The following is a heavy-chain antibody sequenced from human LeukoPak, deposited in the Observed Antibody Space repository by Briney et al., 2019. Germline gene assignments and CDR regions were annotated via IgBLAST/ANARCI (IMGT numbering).Heavy chain of an antibody. CDR1: GGSIRSGGYY. CDR3: ARAIGPRGYCTNGVCYRYYFDY. Sequence: SETLSLTCTVSGGSIRSGGYYWSWIRQHPGKGLEWIGYIYYSGSTYYNPSLKSRVTISVDTSKNQFSLKLSSVTAADTAVYYCARAIGPRGYCTNGVCYRYYFDYWGQGTLVTVSS. CDR2: IYYSGST. D-gene: IGHD2-8*01. J-gene: IGHJ4*02. V-gene: IGHV4-31*03.